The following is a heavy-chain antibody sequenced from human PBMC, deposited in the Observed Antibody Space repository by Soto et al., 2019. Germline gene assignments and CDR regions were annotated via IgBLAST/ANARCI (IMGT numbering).Heavy chain of an antibody. CDR1: GGTFSTSA. CDR3: ARDKDRLQLGGNYYYILDV. D-gene: IGHD1-1*01. Sequence: QVQLVQSGAEVKKPGSSVKVSCKASGGTFSTSAISWVRQAPGQGLEWVGGIMPVFPTPDYAQNFQGRVTINADESTTTAYLELTRLRADDTAVYYCARDKDRLQLGGNYYYILDVWGQGTAITVSS. V-gene: IGHV1-69*12. CDR2: IMPVFPTP. J-gene: IGHJ6*02.